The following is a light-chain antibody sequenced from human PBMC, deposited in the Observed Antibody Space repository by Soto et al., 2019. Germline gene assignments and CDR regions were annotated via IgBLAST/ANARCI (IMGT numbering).Light chain of an antibody. J-gene: IGKJ4*01. CDR1: QNIDTY. CDR2: DAS. V-gene: IGKV3-11*01. CDR3: QQRCDWPLT. Sequence: EIVLTQSPATLSLSPGERATLSCRASQNIDTYLDWYQQKPGQSPRLLIYDASNRATGIPARFSGSGSATDFTLTISSLEPEDFAVYYCQQRCDWPLTFGGGTKVDIK.